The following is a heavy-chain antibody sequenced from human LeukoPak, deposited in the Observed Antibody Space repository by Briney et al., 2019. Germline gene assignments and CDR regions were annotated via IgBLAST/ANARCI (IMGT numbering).Heavy chain of an antibody. CDR3: ARKESKRWLLLGYYFDY. V-gene: IGHV4-39*02. D-gene: IGHD3-22*01. CDR1: GGSISSSHYY. Sequence: PSETLSLTCTVSGGSISSSHYYWGWIRQSPGKGLEWIGTIYYSGTTYYNPSLESRVTISEDTSKNHFSLTLRSVTAADTAVYYCARKESKRWLLLGYYFDYWGQGTLVTVSS. J-gene: IGHJ4*02. CDR2: IYYSGTT.